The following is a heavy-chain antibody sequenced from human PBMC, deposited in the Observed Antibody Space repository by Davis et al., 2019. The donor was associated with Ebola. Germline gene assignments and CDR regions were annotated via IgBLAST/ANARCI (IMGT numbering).Heavy chain of an antibody. V-gene: IGHV4-4*02. CDR2: IYYSGST. J-gene: IGHJ4*02. CDR3: ARATGEYYFDY. Sequence: MPSETLSLTCAVSGGSISSSNWWSWVRQPPGKGLEWIGSIYYSGSTYYNPSLKSRVTISVDTSKNQFSLKLSSVTAADTAVYYCARATGEYYFDYWGQGTLVTVSS. D-gene: IGHD7-27*01. CDR1: GGSISSSNW.